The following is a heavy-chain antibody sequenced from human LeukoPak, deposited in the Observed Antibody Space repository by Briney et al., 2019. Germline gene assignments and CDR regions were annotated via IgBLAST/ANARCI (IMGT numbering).Heavy chain of an antibody. D-gene: IGHD3-9*01. J-gene: IGHJ6*02. CDR1: GFTFSSYW. CDR2: INSAGSST. Sequence: GGSLRRSCAASGFTFSSYWMHWVRQTPGKGLVCVSRINSAGSSTDYADSVKGRFTISRDNAKNTLYLQMNSLRAEDMAAYYCVRGSNDWIGMDVWGQGTTVTVSS. V-gene: IGHV3-74*01. CDR3: VRGSNDWIGMDV.